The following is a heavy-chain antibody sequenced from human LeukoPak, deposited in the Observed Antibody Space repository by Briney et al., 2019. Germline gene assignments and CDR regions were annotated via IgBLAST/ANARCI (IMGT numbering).Heavy chain of an antibody. CDR2: MFYSGST. V-gene: IGHV4-59*08. J-gene: IGHJ3*02. Sequence: SETLSLTCTVSGGPVSSYYWSWIRQPPGQGLEWIAYMFYSGSTNHNPSLKSRVTISIDTSKNQFSLRLSFVTAADTAVYYCARGRGEVVVAAWDAFDIWGQGTMVTVSS. D-gene: IGHD2-15*01. CDR3: ARGRGEVVVAAWDAFDI. CDR1: GGPVSSYY.